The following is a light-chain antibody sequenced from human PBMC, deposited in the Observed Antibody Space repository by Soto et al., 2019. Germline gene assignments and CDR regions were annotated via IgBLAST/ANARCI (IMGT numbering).Light chain of an antibody. CDR2: DAS. V-gene: IGKV3-15*01. Sequence: EVVMTQSPATLSVSPGERATLSCRASESVSRNLAWYQQKPGQAPRLLIYDASTRATGIPDRFSGGGSGTEFTLTISSLQSEDFVVYYCQQYGSSPRTFGQGTKLEIK. J-gene: IGKJ2*01. CDR1: ESVSRN. CDR3: QQYGSSPRT.